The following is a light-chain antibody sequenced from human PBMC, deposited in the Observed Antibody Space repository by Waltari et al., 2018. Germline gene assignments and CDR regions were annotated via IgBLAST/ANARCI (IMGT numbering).Light chain of an antibody. V-gene: IGLV3-21*01. CDR3: QVWESTNEVL. J-gene: IGLJ2*01. Sequence: SYVLTQPPSVSVAPGKTATITCGGHLFGPSTVNWYQRKPGQAPVLLIYYDDARPSGIPERFSGSTSGNTATLTISRVEAGDEADYYCQVWESTNEVLFGGGTKLTVL. CDR1: LFGPST. CDR2: YDD.